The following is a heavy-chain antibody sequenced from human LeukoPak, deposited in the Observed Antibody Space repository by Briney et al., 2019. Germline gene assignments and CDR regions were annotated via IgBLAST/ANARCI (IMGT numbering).Heavy chain of an antibody. V-gene: IGHV3-7*01. CDR3: GKSMDV. Sequence: GGFLRLSCAASRFTLSSYWMHWVRQAPGKGLEWVANIKQDGSEKYYVDSVKGRFTISRDNAKNSLYLQMNSLRVEDTAVYYCGKSMDVWGQGTTVTVSS. J-gene: IGHJ6*02. CDR1: RFTLSSYW. CDR2: IKQDGSEK.